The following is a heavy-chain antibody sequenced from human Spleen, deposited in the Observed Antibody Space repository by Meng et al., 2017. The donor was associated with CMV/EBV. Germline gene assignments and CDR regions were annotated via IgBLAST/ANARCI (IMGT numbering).Heavy chain of an antibody. CDR2: ISSRGTYK. CDR3: ARWVRALDY. J-gene: IGHJ4*02. V-gene: IGHV3-21*01. D-gene: IGHD4-23*01. CDR1: GFTFSNYN. Sequence: GESLKISCAVSGFTFSNYNMNWVRQAPGRGLEWVSFISSRGTYKYYADSVKGRLTISRDNAKNSLSLLLHSLRAEDTAVYYCARWVRALDYWGQGALVTVSS.